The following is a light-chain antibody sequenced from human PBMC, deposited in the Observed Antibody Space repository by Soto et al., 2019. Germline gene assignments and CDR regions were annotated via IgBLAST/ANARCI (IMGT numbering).Light chain of an antibody. J-gene: IGKJ5*01. V-gene: IGKV3-20*01. Sequence: EVVLTQSPCTLSLSPLDRANLSFRTSQTVSSAYFAWYQQRPGQAPRLLFYDASTRATGIPDRFSCSGSGRDFTLTISRLEPEDSAVYYCQQFGSSPITFGQGTRLEIK. CDR3: QQFGSSPIT. CDR1: QTVSSAY. CDR2: DAS.